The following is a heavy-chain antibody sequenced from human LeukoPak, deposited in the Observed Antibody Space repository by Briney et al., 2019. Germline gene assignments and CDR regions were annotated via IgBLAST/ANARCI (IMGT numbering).Heavy chain of an antibody. CDR1: GFTSIAYA. Sequence: GGSLRLSCVGSGFTSIAYALTWARQAPGKGLEWVSAISGSGGSTYYADSVKGRFTISRDNSKNTLYLQMNSLRAEDTAVYYCAKALPKAGYFDYWGQGTLVTVSS. CDR3: AKALPKAGYFDY. CDR2: ISGSGGST. V-gene: IGHV3-23*01. J-gene: IGHJ4*02.